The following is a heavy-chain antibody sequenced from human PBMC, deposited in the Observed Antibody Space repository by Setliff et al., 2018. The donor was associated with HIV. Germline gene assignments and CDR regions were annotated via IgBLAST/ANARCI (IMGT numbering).Heavy chain of an antibody. V-gene: IGHV3-7*01. CDR1: GFTFSSYW. J-gene: IGHJ3*02. Sequence: GGSLRLSCAASGFTFSSYWMTWVRQTPGKGLEWVGNIKQDGSEKYYVDPVKGRFTISRDNAKNSLYLQMNSLRAEDTAVYYCARDSYIQFAFDTWGQGTKVTVSS. CDR3: ARDSYIQFAFDT. CDR2: IKQDGSEK.